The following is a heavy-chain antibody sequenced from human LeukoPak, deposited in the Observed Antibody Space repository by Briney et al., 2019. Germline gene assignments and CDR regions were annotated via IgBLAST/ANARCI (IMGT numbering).Heavy chain of an antibody. D-gene: IGHD4-17*01. Sequence: GGSLRLSCAASGFTFSSYSMNWVRQAPGKGLEWVSSISSSSSYIYYADSVKGRFTICRDNAKNSLYLQMNSLRAEDTAVYYCARGLRGTVTTGGYFDYWGQGTLVTVSS. V-gene: IGHV3-21*01. CDR3: ARGLRGTVTTGGYFDY. J-gene: IGHJ4*02. CDR2: ISSSSSYI. CDR1: GFTFSSYS.